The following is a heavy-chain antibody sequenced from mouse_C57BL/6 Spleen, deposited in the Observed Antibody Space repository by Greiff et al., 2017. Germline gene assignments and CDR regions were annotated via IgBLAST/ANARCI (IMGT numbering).Heavy chain of an antibody. V-gene: IGHV2-9*01. Sequence: VTPVESGPGPVAPSQSLSITCPVSGFSFTRHGVDWVRQPPGKGLEWQGVKWGGGSTNYNSALMYKMIISKDNSKSQVFLKMNSLQTDDTAMYYGAKHSDGYHWYFDVWGTGTTVTVSS. D-gene: IGHD2-3*01. CDR3: AKHSDGYHWYFDV. CDR1: GFSFTRHG. CDR2: KWGGGST. J-gene: IGHJ1*03.